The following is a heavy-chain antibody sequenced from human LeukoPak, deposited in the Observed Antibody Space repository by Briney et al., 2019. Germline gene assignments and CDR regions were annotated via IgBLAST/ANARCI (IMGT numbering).Heavy chain of an antibody. CDR2: INHSGST. CDR3: ARGRMESPTVITFGGVIVWFDY. V-gene: IGHV4-34*01. Sequence: SETLSLTCALHGGSLRGYYWSCIRQPPGKGLEWIGEINHSGSTNYNPSLKSRVTISVDTSKNQFSLKLSSVTAADTAVYYCARGRMESPTVITFGGVIVWFDYWGQGTLVTVSS. D-gene: IGHD3-16*02. CDR1: GGSLRGYY. J-gene: IGHJ4*02.